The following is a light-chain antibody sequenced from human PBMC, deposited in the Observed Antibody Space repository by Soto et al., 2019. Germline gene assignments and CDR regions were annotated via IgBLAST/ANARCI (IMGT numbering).Light chain of an antibody. V-gene: IGKV1-5*03. CDR1: QSISRW. CDR3: QQYNRYPYT. Sequence: DIQMTQSPSTMSASVGDRVTITCRASQSISRWLAWYHHKPGKAPKLLIYKASSLQSGVPSRFSGSGSGTEFTLTISSLQPDDFATYYCQQYNRYPYTFGQGTKLEIK. J-gene: IGKJ2*01. CDR2: KAS.